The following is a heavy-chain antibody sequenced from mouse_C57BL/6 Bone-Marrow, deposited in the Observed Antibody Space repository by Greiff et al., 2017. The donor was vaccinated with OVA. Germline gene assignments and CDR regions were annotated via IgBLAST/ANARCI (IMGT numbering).Heavy chain of an antibody. CDR2: ISSGGSYT. V-gene: IGHV5-6*02. J-gene: IGHJ2*01. CDR3: ARRGGYYFDY. CDR1: GFTFSSYG. Sequence: DVMLVESGGDLVKPGGSLKLSCAASGFTFSSYGMSWVRQTPDKRLEWVATISSGGSYTYYPDSVKGRFTISRDNAKNTLYLQMSSLKSEDTAMYYSARRGGYYFDYWGQGTTLTVSS.